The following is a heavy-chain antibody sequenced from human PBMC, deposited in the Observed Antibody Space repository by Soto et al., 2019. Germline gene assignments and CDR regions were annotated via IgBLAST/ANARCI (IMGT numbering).Heavy chain of an antibody. CDR1: GFTFSSYA. CDR2: ISGSGGST. V-gene: IGHV3-23*01. Sequence: PGGSLRLSCAASGFTFSSYAMSWVRQAPGKGLEWVSAISGSGGSTYYADSVKGRFTISRDNSKNTLYLQMNSLRAEDTAVYYCAKDLPPHLGELSQVFDYWGQGTLVTVSS. D-gene: IGHD3-16*02. J-gene: IGHJ4*02. CDR3: AKDLPPHLGELSQVFDY.